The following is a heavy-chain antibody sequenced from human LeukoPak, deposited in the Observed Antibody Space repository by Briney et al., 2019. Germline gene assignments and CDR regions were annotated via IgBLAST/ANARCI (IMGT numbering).Heavy chain of an antibody. CDR3: TRNGGGLGY. CDR1: GFTFRNYE. V-gene: IGHV3-48*03. J-gene: IGHJ4*02. Sequence: PGGSLRLSCAASGFTFRNYEIIWVRQAPGKGLEWISYTSTSGTTTNYADSVKGRFTISRDNAKNSLYLQMNSLSGEDTAVYYCTRNGGGLGYWGQGTLVTVSS. D-gene: IGHD2-21*01. CDR2: TSTSGTTT.